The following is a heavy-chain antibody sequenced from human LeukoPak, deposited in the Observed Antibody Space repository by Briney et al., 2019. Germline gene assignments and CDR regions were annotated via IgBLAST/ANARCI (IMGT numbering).Heavy chain of an antibody. CDR2: ISSSGSTI. J-gene: IGHJ4*02. Sequence: GGSLRLSCAASGFTFSSYEMNWVRQAPGKGLEWVSYISSSGSTIYYADSVKGRFTITRDNAKNSLYLQMNSLRAGDTAVYYCASPHYDILTGYYGGFGYWGQGTLVTVSS. CDR1: GFTFSSYE. CDR3: ASPHYDILTGYYGGFGY. D-gene: IGHD3-9*01. V-gene: IGHV3-48*03.